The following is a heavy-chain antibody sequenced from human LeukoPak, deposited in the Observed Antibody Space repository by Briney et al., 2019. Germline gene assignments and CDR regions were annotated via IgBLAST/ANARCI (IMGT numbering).Heavy chain of an antibody. CDR2: IYTSGST. J-gene: IGHJ3*02. D-gene: IGHD2-2*01. CDR1: GGPISSGSYY. CDR3: ARDAMSFSTHAFDI. V-gene: IGHV4-61*02. Sequence: SETLSLTCTVSGGPISSGSYYWSWIRQPAGKGLEWIGRIYTSGSTNYNPSLKSRVTISVDTSKNQFSLKLSSVTAADTAVYYCARDAMSFSTHAFDIWGQGTMVTVSS.